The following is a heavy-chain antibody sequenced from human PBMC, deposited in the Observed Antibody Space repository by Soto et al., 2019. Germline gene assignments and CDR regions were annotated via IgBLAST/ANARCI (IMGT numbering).Heavy chain of an antibody. V-gene: IGHV3-30*18. CDR2: ISYDGSNK. CDR1: GFTSSSYA. CDR3: AKDFLLWGSFPDPGASDY. J-gene: IGHJ4*02. D-gene: IGHD3-16*01. Sequence: QVQLVESGGGVVQPGKSLRLSCAASGFTSSSYAIHWVRQAPGKGLEWVAVISYDGSNKNYADSVKGRFTISRDNSNHTVYLQMDSLRAEDTAVYYCAKDFLLWGSFPDPGASDYWGQGTLVIVSS.